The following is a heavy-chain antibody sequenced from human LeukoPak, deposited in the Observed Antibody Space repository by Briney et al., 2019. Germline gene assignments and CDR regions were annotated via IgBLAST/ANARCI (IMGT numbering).Heavy chain of an antibody. Sequence: GGSLRLSCAASGFTFSDYWMHWVRQAPGRGLEWVANIKQDGSERYYVDSVRGRFTISRDNAKNSLYLQMNSLRAEDTAVYYCASLIAAAGLDYWGQGTLVTVSS. CDR1: GFTFSDYW. CDR2: IKQDGSER. CDR3: ASLIAAAGLDY. V-gene: IGHV3-7*01. J-gene: IGHJ4*02. D-gene: IGHD6-13*01.